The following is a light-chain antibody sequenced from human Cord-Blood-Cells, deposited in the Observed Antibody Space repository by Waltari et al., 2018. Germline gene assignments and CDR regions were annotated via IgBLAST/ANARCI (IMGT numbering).Light chain of an antibody. CDR3: QKYNSAPA. CDR1: QGISNY. J-gene: IGKJ4*01. V-gene: IGKV1-27*01. Sequence: DIQMTQSPYSLSASVGDRVTITRPASQGISNYLACNQQKPGKVPKLLIYAASTLQSGVPSRFSGSGSGTDFTLTISSLQPEDVATYYCQKYNSAPAFGGGTKVEIK. CDR2: AAS.